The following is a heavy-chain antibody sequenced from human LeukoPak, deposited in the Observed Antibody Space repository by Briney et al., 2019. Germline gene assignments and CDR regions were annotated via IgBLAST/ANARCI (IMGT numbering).Heavy chain of an antibody. CDR3: AKDSGLGYYDSSGYYDY. V-gene: IGHV3-43*02. CDR1: GFTFDDYA. D-gene: IGHD3-22*01. Sequence: GGSLRLSCAASGFTFDDYAMHWVRQAPGKGLEWVSLISGDGGSTYYADSVKGRFTISRDNSKNSLYLQMNSPRTEDTALYYCAKDSGLGYYDSSGYYDYWGQGTLVTVSS. J-gene: IGHJ4*02. CDR2: ISGDGGST.